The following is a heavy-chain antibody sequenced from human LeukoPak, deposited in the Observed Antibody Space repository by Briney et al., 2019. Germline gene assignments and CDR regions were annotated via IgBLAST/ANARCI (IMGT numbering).Heavy chain of an antibody. CDR1: GGSISTSNYY. CDR3: ARLRTGYYDSSGHRAAVFDY. J-gene: IGHJ4*02. Sequence: SETLSLTCTVSGGSISTSNYYCGWVRQPPGKGLEWIGNIFYSGSTDYSPSLKSRVTISVDTSKNPFSLKLSSVTAADTAVYYCARLRTGYYDSSGHRAAVFDYWGQGTLVTVSS. V-gene: IGHV4-39*07. CDR2: IFYSGST. D-gene: IGHD3-22*01.